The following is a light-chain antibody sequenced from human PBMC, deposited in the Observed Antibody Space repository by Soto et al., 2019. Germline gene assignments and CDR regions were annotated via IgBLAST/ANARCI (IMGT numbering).Light chain of an antibody. Sequence: QAVVTQSPSASASLGASVKLTCTLSSGYSTNAIAWHQQQSEKGPRFLMKINYDGTHSKGDGFFDRFSGSSSGAERHLSISRLHSEDEPDYYCQSLGTGIQVFGPGTKVTVL. J-gene: IGLJ3*02. V-gene: IGLV4-69*01. CDR2: INYDGTH. CDR3: QSLGTGIQV. CDR1: SGYSTNA.